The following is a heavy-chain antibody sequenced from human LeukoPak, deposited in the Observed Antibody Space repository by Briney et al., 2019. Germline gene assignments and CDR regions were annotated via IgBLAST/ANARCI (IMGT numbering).Heavy chain of an antibody. CDR3: ARTNGESLRYFDWPHPTWFDP. CDR2: IYYSGST. Sequence: RPSETLSLTCTVSGGSISSGGYYWSWIRQHPGKGLEWIGYIYYSGSTYYNPSLKSRVTISVDTSKNQFSLKLSSVTAADTAVYYCARTNGESLRYFDWPHPTWFDPWGQGTLVTVSS. V-gene: IGHV4-31*03. D-gene: IGHD3-9*01. J-gene: IGHJ5*02. CDR1: GGSISSGGYY.